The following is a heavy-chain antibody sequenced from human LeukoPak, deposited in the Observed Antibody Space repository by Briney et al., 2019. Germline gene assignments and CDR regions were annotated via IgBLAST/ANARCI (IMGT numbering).Heavy chain of an antibody. CDR2: ISSSSNYI. V-gene: IGHV3-21*01. D-gene: IGHD1-1*01. Sequence: GGSLRLPCAASGFTFSSYEMNWVRQAPGKGLEWVSSISSSSNYIYYADSVRGRFTISRDNAKNSLSLQMNSLRAEDTAVYYCARDRLLEDRDYNSYYYMDVWGIGTTVTVSS. CDR3: ARDRLLEDRDYNSYYYMDV. CDR1: GFTFSSYE. J-gene: IGHJ6*03.